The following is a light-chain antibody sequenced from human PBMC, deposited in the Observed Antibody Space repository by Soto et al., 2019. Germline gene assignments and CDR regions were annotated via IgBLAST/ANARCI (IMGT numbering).Light chain of an antibody. Sequence: DIQMTQHPSTRSASVGDRVTISCRASQDINTGLAWYQQKPGKAPKLLIYGASNLEPGVPSRFSGSGSGTEFTLTISSLQPDDFATYYCQQYNSPVTFGQGTRLDIK. CDR2: GAS. J-gene: IGKJ5*01. V-gene: IGKV1-5*03. CDR3: QQYNSPVT. CDR1: QDINTG.